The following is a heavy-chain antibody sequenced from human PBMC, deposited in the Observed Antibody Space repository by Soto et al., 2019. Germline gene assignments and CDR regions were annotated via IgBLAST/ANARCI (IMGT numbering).Heavy chain of an antibody. CDR3: ARVLPRWDFDL. CDR1: GGSFSSGGYS. J-gene: IGHJ2*01. Sequence: QLQLQESGSGLVKPSQTLSLTCAVSGGSFSSGGYSWTWIRQPPGKGLEWIGYIYQSGSTYYNPSLKTRVTISVDRSRNQLSLNLSSVTAADTAVYYCARVLPRWDFDLWGRGTLVTVSS. V-gene: IGHV4-30-2*01. CDR2: IYQSGST.